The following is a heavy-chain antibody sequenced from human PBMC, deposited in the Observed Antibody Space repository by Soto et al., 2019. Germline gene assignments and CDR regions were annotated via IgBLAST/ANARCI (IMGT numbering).Heavy chain of an antibody. D-gene: IGHD6-13*01. CDR2: INRDGSKK. J-gene: IGHJ3*02. V-gene: IGHV3-7*05. CDR3: ARDVSPGSSSLYLDAFDI. Sequence: EAQLEESGGDLVQPGGSLRLSCAASGFTLSAYWMTWVRQAPGKGLEWVANINRDGSKKSYLDSVRGRFTISRDNVGNSLYLQMDSLRADGTALYYCARDVSPGSSSLYLDAFDIWGQGTMVTVSS. CDR1: GFTLSAYW.